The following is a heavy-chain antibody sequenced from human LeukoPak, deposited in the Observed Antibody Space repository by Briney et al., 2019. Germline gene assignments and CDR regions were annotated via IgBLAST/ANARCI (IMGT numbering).Heavy chain of an antibody. CDR1: GGSISSYY. CDR3: ARPWARNYYYYMDI. J-gene: IGHJ6*03. Sequence: PSETLSLTCTVSGGSISSYYWSWIRQPPGKGLEWIGYIYYSGSTNYNPSLKSRVTISVGTSKNQFSLKLSSVTAADTAVYYCARPWARNYYYYMDIWGKGTTVTVSS. D-gene: IGHD3-16*01. V-gene: IGHV4-59*08. CDR2: IYYSGST.